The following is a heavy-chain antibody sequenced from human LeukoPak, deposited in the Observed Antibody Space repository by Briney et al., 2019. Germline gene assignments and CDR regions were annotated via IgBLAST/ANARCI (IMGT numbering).Heavy chain of an antibody. CDR2: MNPNSGNT. D-gene: IGHD6-19*01. J-gene: IGHJ6*03. V-gene: IGHV1-8*01. Sequence: ASVKVSCKASGYTFTSYDINWVRQATGQGLEWMGWMNPNSGNTGYAQKFQGRVTMTRNTSISTAYMELSSLRSEDTAVYYCARAHSSGDDYYYYMDVWGKGTTVTISS. CDR3: ARAHSSGDDYYYYMDV. CDR1: GYTFTSYD.